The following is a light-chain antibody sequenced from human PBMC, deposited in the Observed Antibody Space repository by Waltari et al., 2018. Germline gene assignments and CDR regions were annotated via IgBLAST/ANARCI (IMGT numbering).Light chain of an antibody. CDR1: SSDVGAYSY. V-gene: IGLV2-14*01. J-gene: IGLJ3*02. CDR2: EVS. CDR3: SSFTTTSTWV. Sequence: QSALTQPASVSGSPGQSITISCSGTSSDVGAYSYVSWYQHHPGTAPKLMIFEVSNRPSGVSDRFSCSKSGNTASLTISGLQAEDEADYYCSSFTTTSTWVFGGGTKLTVL.